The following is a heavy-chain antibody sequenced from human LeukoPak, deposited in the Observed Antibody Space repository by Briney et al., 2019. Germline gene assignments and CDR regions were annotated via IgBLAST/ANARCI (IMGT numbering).Heavy chain of an antibody. D-gene: IGHD1/OR15-1a*01. V-gene: IGHV3-7*03. CDR3: ARNNDMDV. J-gene: IGHJ6*02. CDR2: VNKDGSEK. CDR1: GFILSNHW. Sequence: PGSPLRLSCAASGFILSNHWMTWVRQAPGKGPEWVANVNKDGSEKYYVDSVKGRFTISRDTAKNSLYLQMNNLRAEDTALYYCARNNDMDVWGQGTTVIVSS.